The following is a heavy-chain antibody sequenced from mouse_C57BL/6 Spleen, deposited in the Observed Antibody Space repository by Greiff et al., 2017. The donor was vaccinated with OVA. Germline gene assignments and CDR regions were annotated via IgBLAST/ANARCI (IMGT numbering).Heavy chain of an antibody. D-gene: IGHD2-1*01. Sequence: QVQLQQSGPELVKPGASVKISCKASGYAFSSSWMNWVKQRPGKGLEWIGRIYPGDGDTNYNGKFKGKATLTADKSSSTAYMQLSSLTSEDSAVYFCANHYGTLYAMDYWGQGTSVTGSS. V-gene: IGHV1-82*01. CDR2: IYPGDGDT. CDR1: GYAFSSSW. J-gene: IGHJ4*01. CDR3: ANHYGTLYAMDY.